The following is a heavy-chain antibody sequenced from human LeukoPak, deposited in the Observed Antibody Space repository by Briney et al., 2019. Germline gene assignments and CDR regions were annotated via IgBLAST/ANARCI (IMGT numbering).Heavy chain of an antibody. J-gene: IGHJ4*02. CDR2: IYYTGTT. Sequence: SETLSLTCTVSGDSVTRSSTYWGWIRQPPGKGLEWIGSIYYTGTTYYNPSLKTRVTISLDTSKNHLSLKLSSVTAADTAVYYCARYAYSSSWFDYWGQGNLVIVSS. CDR3: ARYAYSSSWFDY. D-gene: IGHD6-13*01. CDR1: GDSVTRSSTY. V-gene: IGHV4-39*07.